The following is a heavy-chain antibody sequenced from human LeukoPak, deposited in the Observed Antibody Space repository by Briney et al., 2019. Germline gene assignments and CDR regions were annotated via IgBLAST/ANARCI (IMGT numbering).Heavy chain of an antibody. V-gene: IGHV4-59*01. Sequence: ASETLSLNCTVSGGSISSYYWSWIRQPPGKGLEWIGYIYYSGSTNYNPSLKSRVTISVDTSKNQFSLKLSSVTAADTAVYYCASTRRRAFDIWGQGTMVTVSS. CDR3: ASTRRRAFDI. CDR2: IYYSGST. J-gene: IGHJ3*02. CDR1: GGSISSYY.